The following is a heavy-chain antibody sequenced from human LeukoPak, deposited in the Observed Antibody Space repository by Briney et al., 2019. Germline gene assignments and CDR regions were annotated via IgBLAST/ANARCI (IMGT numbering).Heavy chain of an antibody. CDR2: VYASGST. CDR1: GGSTSNYY. Sequence: TSETLSLTCTVSGGSTSNYYWSWIRQPAGKGLEWIGRVYASGSTNYNPSLKSRVTMSVDTSKNQFPLKLNSVTAADTAVYYCARNSGSGTYYNAPYYFGMDVWGLGTTVTVSS. J-gene: IGHJ6*02. V-gene: IGHV4-4*07. CDR3: ARNSGSGTYYNAPYYFGMDV. D-gene: IGHD3-10*01.